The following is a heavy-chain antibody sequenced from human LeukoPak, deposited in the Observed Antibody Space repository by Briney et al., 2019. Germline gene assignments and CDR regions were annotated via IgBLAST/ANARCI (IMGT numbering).Heavy chain of an antibody. CDR2: IRGNGVTT. CDR1: GFTFSSYG. D-gene: IGHD3-22*01. V-gene: IGHV3-23*01. J-gene: IGHJ4*02. CDR3: AKDPTHYRARDYYETIGLSY. Sequence: GGSLRLSCAASGFTFSSYGMNWVRQAPGKGLEWVSGIRGNGVTTYYADSVKGRFTISRDNSKNTLNLQMNSLRAEDTAVYYCAKDPTHYRARDYYETIGLSYWGQGTLVTVSS.